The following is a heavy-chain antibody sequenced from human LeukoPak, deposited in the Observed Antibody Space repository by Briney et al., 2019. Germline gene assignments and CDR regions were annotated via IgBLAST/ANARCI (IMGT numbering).Heavy chain of an antibody. CDR3: ATSEVLDAFDI. J-gene: IGHJ3*02. CDR1: GFTFSNVW. Sequence: GGSLRLSCAASGFTFSNVWMSWVRQVPGKGLEWVGRIRSKAAGEATHYAAAVKGRFTISRDDSKNTLYLQMNNLKTEDAAVYYCATSEVLDAFDIWGQGTIITVSS. V-gene: IGHV3-15*01. CDR2: IRSKAAGEAT.